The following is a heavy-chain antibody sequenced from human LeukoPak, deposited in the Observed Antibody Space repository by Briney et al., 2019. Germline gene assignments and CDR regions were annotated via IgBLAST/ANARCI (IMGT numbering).Heavy chain of an antibody. Sequence: GGSLRLSCAASGFTFSSYAMSWVRQAPGKGLEWVSIISGNGGSTYYADSVKGRFTISRDNSKNTLYLQMNSLRAEDTAVYYCAKDPAMVRGFFTPIRGDGAFDIWGQGTMVTVSS. CDR1: GFTFSSYA. CDR2: ISGNGGST. J-gene: IGHJ3*02. V-gene: IGHV3-23*01. D-gene: IGHD3-10*01. CDR3: AKDPAMVRGFFTPIRGDGAFDI.